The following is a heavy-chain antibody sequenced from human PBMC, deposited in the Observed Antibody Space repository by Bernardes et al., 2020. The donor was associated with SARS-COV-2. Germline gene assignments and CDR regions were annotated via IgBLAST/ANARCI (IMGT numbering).Heavy chain of an antibody. CDR2: IYHDGTT. D-gene: IGHD3-16*02. CDR3: ARGQSTERNYEYIWGSYPVSRPYFDY. CDR1: VGSFSGYY. J-gene: IGHJ4*02. V-gene: IGHV4-34*01. Sequence: SETLSLTCAVYVGSFSGYYWSWIRQPPGRGLEWIGEIYHDGTTKYNPSLNSRVTLSVDTSKNQFSLKLTSVTAADTAVYYCARGQSTERNYEYIWGSYPVSRPYFDYWGQGTLVTVSS.